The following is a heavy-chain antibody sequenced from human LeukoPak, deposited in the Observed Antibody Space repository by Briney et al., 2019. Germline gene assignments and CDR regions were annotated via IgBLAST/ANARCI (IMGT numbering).Heavy chain of an antibody. CDR3: ARSGYYYDSSGSFDY. CDR2: IYYSGST. J-gene: IGHJ4*02. CDR1: GGSISSGGHS. Sequence: PSETLSLTCTVSGGSISSGGHSWSWIRQHPGKGLEWIGYIYYSGSTYYNPSLKSRVTISVDTSKNQFSLKLRSVTAADTAVYYCARSGYYYDSSGSFDYWGQGTLVTVSS. V-gene: IGHV4-31*03. D-gene: IGHD3-22*01.